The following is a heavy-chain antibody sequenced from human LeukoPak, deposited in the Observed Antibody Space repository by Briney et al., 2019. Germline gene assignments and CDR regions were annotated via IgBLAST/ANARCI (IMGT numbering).Heavy chain of an antibody. CDR1: GFTFSSYA. CDR2: ISGSGGST. J-gene: IGHJ4*02. CDR3: AKAGTIFGVVTPYFDY. D-gene: IGHD3-3*01. Sequence: PGGSLRLSCAASGFTFSSYAMSWVRQAPGKGLEWVSAISGSGGSTYYADSVKGRFTISRDNSKNTLYLQMNSLRAEDTAVYYCAKAGTIFGVVTPYFDYWGQGTLVTVSS. V-gene: IGHV3-23*01.